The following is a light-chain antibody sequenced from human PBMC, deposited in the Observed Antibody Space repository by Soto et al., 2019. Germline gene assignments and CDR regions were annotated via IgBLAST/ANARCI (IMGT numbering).Light chain of an antibody. CDR3: SSFASTHTYV. CDR2: DVS. Sequence: QSALTQPRSVSGSPGQSVTISCTGTSSDVGGYNYVSWYQQYAGKTPKLLIYDVSKRPSGVPDRFSGSKSGNTASLSISGLQAEDEADYYCSSFASTHTYVFGTGTKLTVL. J-gene: IGLJ1*01. CDR1: SSDVGGYNY. V-gene: IGLV2-11*01.